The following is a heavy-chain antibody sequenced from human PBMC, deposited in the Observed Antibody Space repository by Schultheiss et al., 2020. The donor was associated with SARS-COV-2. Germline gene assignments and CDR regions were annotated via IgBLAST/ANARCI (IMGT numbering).Heavy chain of an antibody. CDR1: GFTFSSYA. CDR2: ISGSGSTI. CDR3: AREWWGGFDP. V-gene: IGHV3-23*01. D-gene: IGHD2-15*01. Sequence: GESLKISCAASGFTFSSYAMSWVRQAPGKGLEWVSAISGSGSTIYYADSVKGRFTISRDNAKNSLYLQMNSLRAEDTAVYYCAREWWGGFDPWGQGTLVTVSS. J-gene: IGHJ5*02.